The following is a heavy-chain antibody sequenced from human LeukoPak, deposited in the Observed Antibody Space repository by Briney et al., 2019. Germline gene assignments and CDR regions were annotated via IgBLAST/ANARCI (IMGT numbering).Heavy chain of an antibody. J-gene: IGHJ5*02. D-gene: IGHD2-21*02. V-gene: IGHV1-2*02. CDR2: NHPKSGGT. CDR3: ARGYCGGDCLPWDNWFDP. CDR1: VYAFTGYY. Sequence: VSVKLSCKVSVYAFTGYYMHCVRRAPGQGLECMGGNHPKSGGTNYAQKSQRSVTMTRDTSISTAYIELSRLRSDDTAVHYCARGYCGGDCLPWDNWFDPWGREPWSPSPQ.